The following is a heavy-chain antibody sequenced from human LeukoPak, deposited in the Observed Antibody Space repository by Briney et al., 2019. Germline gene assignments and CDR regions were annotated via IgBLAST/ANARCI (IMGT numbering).Heavy chain of an antibody. CDR1: GFTFSSYA. J-gene: IGHJ4*02. Sequence: PGASLRLSCAASGFTFSSYAMSWVRQAPGKGLEWVSAISSSGGSTYYADSVKGRFTISRDNSKNTLYLQMNSLRAEDTAVYYCAKQKPTNYDFWSGYWFDYWGQGTLVTVSS. CDR2: ISSSGGST. V-gene: IGHV3-23*01. CDR3: AKQKPTNYDFWSGYWFDY. D-gene: IGHD3-3*01.